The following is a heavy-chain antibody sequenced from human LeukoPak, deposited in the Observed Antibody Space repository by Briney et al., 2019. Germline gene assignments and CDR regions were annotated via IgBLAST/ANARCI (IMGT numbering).Heavy chain of an antibody. CDR2: INPNSGGT. D-gene: IGHD3-22*01. CDR3: ATKGPHYYDSSGSPRGFDY. CDR1: GYTFTGYY. V-gene: IGHV1-2*02. Sequence: ASVKVSCKASGYTFTGYYMHWVRQAPGQGLEWMGWINPNSGGTNYAQKFQGRVTVTRDTSISTVYMELSRLRSDDTAVYYCATKGPHYYDSSGSPRGFDYWGQGTLVTVSS. J-gene: IGHJ4*02.